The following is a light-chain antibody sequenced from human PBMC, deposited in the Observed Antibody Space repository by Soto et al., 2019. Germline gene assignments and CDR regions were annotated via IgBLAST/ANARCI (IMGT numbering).Light chain of an antibody. V-gene: IGLV2-8*01. J-gene: IGLJ3*02. Sequence: QSALAQPPSASGSPGQSVTISCTGSGCDIGAYNFVSWYQQHPGKAPKLMIFGVTERPSGVPDRFSGSKSGNTASLTVSGLQADDETVYYFYSYAGRNIWVFGGGTKLTV. CDR3: YSYAGRNIWV. CDR1: GCDIGAYNF. CDR2: GVT.